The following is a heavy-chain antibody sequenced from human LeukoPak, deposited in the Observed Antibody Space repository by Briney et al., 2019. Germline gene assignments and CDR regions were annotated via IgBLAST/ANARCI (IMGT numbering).Heavy chain of an antibody. Sequence: ASVNVSCTASGYTFTGYYMHWVRQAPGQGLEWMGWINPNSGGTNYAQKFQGRVTMTRDTSISTAYMELSRLRSDDTAVYYCARERIYCSGGSCYSPPYYYYYGMDVWGQGTTVTVSS. J-gene: IGHJ6*02. CDR2: INPNSGGT. CDR3: ARERIYCSGGSCYSPPYYYYYGMDV. CDR1: GYTFTGYY. V-gene: IGHV1-2*02. D-gene: IGHD2-15*01.